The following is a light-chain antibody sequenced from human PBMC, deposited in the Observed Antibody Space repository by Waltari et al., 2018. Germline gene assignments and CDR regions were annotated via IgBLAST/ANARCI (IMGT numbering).Light chain of an antibody. Sequence: DIVMTQSPASLAVSLGERATIHCKSSQSVLYSSNNKNYLAWYQQRPGQPPKLLIYWASTRESGVPDRFSGSGSGTDFTLIISSLQAEDVAVYYCQQYYSDPWTFGQGTKVEIK. V-gene: IGKV4-1*01. CDR3: QQYYSDPWT. CDR2: WAS. CDR1: QSVLYSSNNKNY. J-gene: IGKJ1*01.